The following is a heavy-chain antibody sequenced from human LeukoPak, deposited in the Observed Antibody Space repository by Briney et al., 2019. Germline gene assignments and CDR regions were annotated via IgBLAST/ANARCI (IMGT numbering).Heavy chain of an antibody. CDR3: ARVSSVWIKDYYYYMDV. CDR1: GGSISSSTYY. V-gene: IGHV4-39*07. D-gene: IGHD5-12*01. J-gene: IGHJ6*03. Sequence: PSETLSLNCTVSGGSISSSTYYWGWIRQPPGKGLEWIGTIYYSGSAYYNPSLKSRVTISVDTSKNRFSLKVSSVTAADTAVYYCARVSSVWIKDYYYYMDVWGKGTTVTVSS. CDR2: IYYSGSA.